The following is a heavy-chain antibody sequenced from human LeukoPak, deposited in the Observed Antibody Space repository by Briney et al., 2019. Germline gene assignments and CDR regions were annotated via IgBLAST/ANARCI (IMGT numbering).Heavy chain of an antibody. D-gene: IGHD6-19*01. J-gene: IGHJ4*02. CDR3: ARHANIAVAGYDY. CDR2: IYYSGST. Sequence: PSETLSLTCTVSGGSISSSSYSWGWIRQPPGKGLEWIGSIYYSGSTYYNPSLKSRVTISVDTSKNQFSLKLSSVTAADTAVYYCARHANIAVAGYDYWGQGTLVTVSS. V-gene: IGHV4-39*01. CDR1: GGSISSSSYS.